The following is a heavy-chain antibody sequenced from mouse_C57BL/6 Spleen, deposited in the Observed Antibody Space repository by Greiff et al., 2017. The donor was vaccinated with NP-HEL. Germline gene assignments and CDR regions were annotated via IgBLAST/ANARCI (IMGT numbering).Heavy chain of an antibody. Sequence: QVQLQQSGPGLVQPSQSLSITCTVSGFSLTSYGVHWVRQSPGKGLEWLGVIWSGGSTDYNAAFISRLSISKDNSKSQVFFKMNSLQADDTAIYYCARTWDYGSSYGGFHYYAMDYWGQGTSVTVSS. CDR1: GFSLTSYG. V-gene: IGHV2-2*01. CDR2: IWSGGST. CDR3: ARTWDYGSSYGGFHYYAMDY. D-gene: IGHD1-1*01. J-gene: IGHJ4*01.